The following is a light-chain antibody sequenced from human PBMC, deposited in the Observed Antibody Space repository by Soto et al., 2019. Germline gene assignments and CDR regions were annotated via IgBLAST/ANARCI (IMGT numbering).Light chain of an antibody. CDR1: SGHSSYA. J-gene: IGLJ2*01. CDR2: LNSDGSH. V-gene: IGLV4-69*01. Sequence: QSVLTQSPSASASLGASVKLTCTLSSGHSSYAIAWHQQQPEKGPRYLMKLNSDGSHSKGDGIPDRFSGSSSGAERYLTISSLQSEDEADDYCQTWGSGIPVVFGGGTKLTVL. CDR3: QTWGSGIPVV.